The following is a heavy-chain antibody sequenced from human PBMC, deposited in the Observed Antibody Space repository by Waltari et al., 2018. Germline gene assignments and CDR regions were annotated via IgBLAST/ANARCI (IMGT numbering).Heavy chain of an antibody. V-gene: IGHV4-39*01. Sequence: QLQLQESGPGLVKPSETLSFTCTVSGGSISSSSYYWGWIRQPPGKGLEWIGSIYYSGSTYYNPSLKSRVTISVDTSKNQLSLKLSSVTAADTAVYYCATKRESSASGFDYWGQGTLVTVSS. CDR3: ATKRESSASGFDY. D-gene: IGHD6-19*01. CDR2: IYYSGST. J-gene: IGHJ4*02. CDR1: GGSISSSSYY.